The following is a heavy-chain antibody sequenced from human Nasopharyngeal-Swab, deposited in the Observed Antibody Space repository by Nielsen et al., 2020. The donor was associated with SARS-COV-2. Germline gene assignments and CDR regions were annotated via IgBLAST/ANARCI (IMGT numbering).Heavy chain of an antibody. V-gene: IGHV5-51*01. D-gene: IGHD1-7*01. CDR2: MYPRDSDT. CDR1: GYSFSSYW. J-gene: IGHJ4*02. CDR3: APAYNGNYYWDY. Sequence: GESLKISCQGSGYSFSSYWIGWVRQMPGKGLEWMGIMYPRDSDTRYSPSFQGQVTISADKSISTAYLQWSSLKASDTAMYYCAPAYNGNYYWDYWGQGTLVTVSS.